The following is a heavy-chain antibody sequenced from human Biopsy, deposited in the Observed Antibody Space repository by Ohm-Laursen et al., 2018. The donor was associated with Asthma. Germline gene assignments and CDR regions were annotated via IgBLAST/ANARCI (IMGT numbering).Heavy chain of an antibody. Sequence: GSSVKVSCKTSGGTFYSFAISWVRQAPGQGLEWMGGIIPFIGTVTYAQKFQGRITITADGATGTAFMELASLRSDDTAVYYCAREATSGEVPFGYFYALDVWGEGTTVTVSS. CDR2: IIPFIGTV. CDR3: AREATSGEVPFGYFYALDV. J-gene: IGHJ6*04. CDR1: GGTFYSFA. V-gene: IGHV1-69*01. D-gene: IGHD2-2*01.